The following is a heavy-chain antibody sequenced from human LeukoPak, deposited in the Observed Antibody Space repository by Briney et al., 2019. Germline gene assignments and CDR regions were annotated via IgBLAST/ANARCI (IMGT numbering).Heavy chain of an antibody. Sequence: GGSLRLSCEVSGFPFNSDAMNWVRQAPGKGLEWVSGLDNSGYATYNADSVKGRFTISRDNAKDTLYMQMNGLRVEDTAVYYCARVSIRTQNFDYWGQGTRVTVSS. CDR3: ARVSIRTQNFDY. D-gene: IGHD2-21*01. CDR2: LDNSGYAT. J-gene: IGHJ4*02. CDR1: GFPFNSDA. V-gene: IGHV3-23*01.